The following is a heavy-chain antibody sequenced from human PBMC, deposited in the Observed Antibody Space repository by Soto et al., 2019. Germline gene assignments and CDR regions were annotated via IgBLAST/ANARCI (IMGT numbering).Heavy chain of an antibody. CDR3: ARALDSGPLPDAFDI. V-gene: IGHV1-69*01. D-gene: IGHD6-19*01. CDR1: GGTFRNYA. J-gene: IGHJ3*02. Sequence: QVQLVQSGAEVKKPGSSVRVSCKTSGGTFRNYAVIWVRQAPGQGLECMGGIIPMFGTANYAQKFQGRVTITADESTSTVYMELTSVRSEDTAVYFCARALDSGPLPDAFDIWGQGTMVTVSS. CDR2: IIPMFGTA.